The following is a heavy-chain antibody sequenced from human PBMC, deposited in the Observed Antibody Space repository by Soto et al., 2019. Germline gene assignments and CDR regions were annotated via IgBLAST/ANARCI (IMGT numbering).Heavy chain of an antibody. J-gene: IGHJ4*02. CDR1: GVNVCDYW. CDR3: ARGGLEPFDH. CDR2: ISDYGRI. D-gene: IGHD1-1*01. Sequence: GGYVRLACAAVGVNVCDYWRNLVRQAPGKGLVWVSRISDYGRINYADSVKDRFIISRDDARSELYLQLNDLRVEDTATYYCARGGLEPFDHWGQGALVTVSS. V-gene: IGHV3-74*01.